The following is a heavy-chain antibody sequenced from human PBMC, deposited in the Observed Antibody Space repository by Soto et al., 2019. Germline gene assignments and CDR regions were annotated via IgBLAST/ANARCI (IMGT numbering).Heavy chain of an antibody. D-gene: IGHD2-15*01. CDR3: AKPRRIYCSGGSYYPTDAFDI. J-gene: IGHJ3*02. V-gene: IGHV3-23*01. Sequence: GGSLRLSCAASGFTFSSYAMSWVRQAPGKGLEWVSAISGSGGSTYYADSVKGRFTISRDNSKNTLYLQMNSLRAEDTAVYYCAKPRRIYCSGGSYYPTDAFDIWGQGTMVTVS. CDR2: ISGSGGST. CDR1: GFTFSSYA.